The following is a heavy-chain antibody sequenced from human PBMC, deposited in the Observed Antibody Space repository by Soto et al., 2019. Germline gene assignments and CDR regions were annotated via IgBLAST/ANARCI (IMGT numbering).Heavy chain of an antibody. CDR1: GFTFSSYG. CDR3: AKAGGSITMVRGVNPRLYFDY. D-gene: IGHD3-10*01. J-gene: IGHJ4*02. V-gene: IGHV3-30*18. Sequence: GGSLRLSCAASGFTFSSYGMHWVRQAPGKGLEWVAVISYDGSNKYYADSVKGRFTISRDNSKNTLYLQMNSLRAEDTAVYYCAKAGGSITMVRGVNPRLYFDYWGQGTLVTVSS. CDR2: ISYDGSNK.